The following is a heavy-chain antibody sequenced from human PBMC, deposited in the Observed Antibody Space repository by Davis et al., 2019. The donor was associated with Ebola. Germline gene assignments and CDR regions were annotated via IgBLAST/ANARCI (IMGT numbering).Heavy chain of an antibody. CDR1: GYTFNLYG. V-gene: IGHV1-18*01. CDR2: ISAYNGNT. D-gene: IGHD3-3*01. CDR3: ARDLGWFGDY. Sequence: ASVKVSCKASGYTFNLYGISWVRQAPGQGLEWMGWISAYNGNTNYAQRFQDSVTMTTDTSTNTAYMEVRGLRSEDTAVYYCARDLGWFGDYWGQGTLVTVSS. J-gene: IGHJ4*02.